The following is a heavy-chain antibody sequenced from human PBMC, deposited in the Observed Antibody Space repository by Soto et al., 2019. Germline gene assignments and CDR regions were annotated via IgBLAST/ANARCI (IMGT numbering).Heavy chain of an antibody. Sequence: QVQLVQSGAEVKKPGASVKVSCKASGYTFNSYTIHWVRQAPGQRLEWMGWINAGNGNTKYSQKFQGRVTITRDTSASTAYMELSSLRSEDTAVYYCASSYSNYALIDYYYYGMDVWGQGTTVTVSS. D-gene: IGHD4-4*01. CDR3: ASSYSNYALIDYYYYGMDV. V-gene: IGHV1-3*01. CDR1: GYTFNSYT. J-gene: IGHJ6*02. CDR2: INAGNGNT.